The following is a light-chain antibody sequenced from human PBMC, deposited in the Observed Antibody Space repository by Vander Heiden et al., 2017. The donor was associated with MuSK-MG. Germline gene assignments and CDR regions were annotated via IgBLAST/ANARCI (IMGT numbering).Light chain of an antibody. J-gene: IGKJ1*01. Sequence: EIVMTQSPATLSVSPGERATLSCRASQSISSTLAWYQQKPGQPPRLLIYAASTRATGIPARFSGSGSGTEFTLTISSLQSEDFAVYYCQQYNIWRRTFGQGTKVEIK. V-gene: IGKV3-15*01. CDR1: QSISST. CDR2: AAS. CDR3: QQYNIWRRT.